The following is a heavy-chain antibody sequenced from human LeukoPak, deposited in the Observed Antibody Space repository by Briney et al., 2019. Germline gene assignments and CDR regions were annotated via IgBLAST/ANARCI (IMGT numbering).Heavy chain of an antibody. CDR2: ISGGGGDT. V-gene: IGHV3-23*01. Sequence: PGGSLRLSCAASGFTFSSYDVSWVRQAPGKGLEWVSNISGGGGDTFYADSVKGRFSISRDNSKNRVFLQMNSLRAEDTAMYYCARWFGEPPNFDYWGQGTLVTVSS. J-gene: IGHJ4*02. CDR3: ARWFGEPPNFDY. CDR1: GFTFSSYD. D-gene: IGHD3-10*01.